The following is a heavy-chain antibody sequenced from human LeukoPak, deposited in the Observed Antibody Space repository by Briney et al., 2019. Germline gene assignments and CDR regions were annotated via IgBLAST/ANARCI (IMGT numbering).Heavy chain of an antibody. V-gene: IGHV4-34*01. Sequence: SETLSLTCAVYGGSLSGYYWSWIRQPPGKGLEWIGEINHSGSTNYNPSLKSRVTISVDTSKNQFSLKLSSVTAADTAVYYCARGPGLAYSSSWAGYGTSLDYWGQGTLVTVSS. CDR1: GGSLSGYY. CDR3: ARGPGLAYSSSWAGYGTSLDY. CDR2: INHSGST. J-gene: IGHJ4*02. D-gene: IGHD6-13*01.